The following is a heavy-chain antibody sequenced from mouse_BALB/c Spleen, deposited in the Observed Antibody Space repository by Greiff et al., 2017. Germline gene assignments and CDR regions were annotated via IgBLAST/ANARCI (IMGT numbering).Heavy chain of an antibody. Sequence: EVMLVESGGGLVQPGGSRKLSCAASGFTFSSFGMHWVRQAPEKGLEWVAYISSGSSTIYYADTVKGRFTISRDNPKNTLFLQMTSLRSEDTAMYYCARSPYGNYVGGAMDYWGQGTSVTVSS. J-gene: IGHJ4*01. V-gene: IGHV5-17*02. D-gene: IGHD2-1*01. CDR3: ARSPYGNYVGGAMDY. CDR1: GFTFSSFG. CDR2: ISSGSSTI.